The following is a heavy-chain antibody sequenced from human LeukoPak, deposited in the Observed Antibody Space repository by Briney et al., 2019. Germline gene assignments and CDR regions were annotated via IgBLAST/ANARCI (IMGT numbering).Heavy chain of an antibody. V-gene: IGHV3-30*18. CDR2: ISYDESNT. D-gene: IGHD6-19*01. CDR1: GFTFSSYD. CDR3: AKRYVSGWYYFDY. J-gene: IGHJ4*02. Sequence: GGSLRLSCTVSGFTFSSYDMHWVRQAPGKGLEWVAVISYDESNTYYADSVKGRFTISRDNSKNTLHLQMNSLRPEDTAVYYCAKRYVSGWYYFDYWGQGTLVTVSS.